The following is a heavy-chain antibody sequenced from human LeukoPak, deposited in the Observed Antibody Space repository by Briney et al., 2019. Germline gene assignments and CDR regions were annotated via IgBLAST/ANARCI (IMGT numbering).Heavy chain of an antibody. CDR3: ARAPYSSGGGDY. D-gene: IGHD6-19*01. J-gene: IGHJ4*02. V-gene: IGHV4-59*01. Sequence: SETLSLTCTVSGGSIGSYYWNWIRQPPGKGLEWIGYIYYSGSTKYNPSLKSRVTISVDTSKNQFSLKLSSVTAADTAVYYCARAPYSSGGGDYWGQGTLVTVSS. CDR1: GGSIGSYY. CDR2: IYYSGST.